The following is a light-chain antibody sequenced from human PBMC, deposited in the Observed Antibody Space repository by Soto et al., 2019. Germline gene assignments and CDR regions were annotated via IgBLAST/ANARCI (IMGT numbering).Light chain of an antibody. CDR1: SSDIGNYNY. CDR3: SSYTTRSILYM. V-gene: IGLV2-14*01. Sequence: QAVVTQPASVSGSPGQSITISCTGTSSDIGNYNYVSWYQHHPGKAPKLIIFEVSNRPSGVSNRFSGSKSGDTASLTISGLQAEDEADYYCSSYTTRSILYMFGPGTKLTVL. CDR2: EVS. J-gene: IGLJ1*01.